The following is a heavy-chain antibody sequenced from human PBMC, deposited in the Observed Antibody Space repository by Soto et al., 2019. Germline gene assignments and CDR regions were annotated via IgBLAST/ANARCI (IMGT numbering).Heavy chain of an antibody. J-gene: IGHJ6*02. D-gene: IGHD3-10*01. CDR3: AKDGVRTLIPMDV. Sequence: QVQLVESGGGVVQPGRSLRLSCAASGFTFSSYGMHWVRQAPGKGLERVAVISYDGSNKYYADSVKGRFTISRDNSKNTLYLQMNSLRAEDTAVYYCAKDGVRTLIPMDVWGQGTTVTVSS. CDR1: GFTFSSYG. CDR2: ISYDGSNK. V-gene: IGHV3-30*18.